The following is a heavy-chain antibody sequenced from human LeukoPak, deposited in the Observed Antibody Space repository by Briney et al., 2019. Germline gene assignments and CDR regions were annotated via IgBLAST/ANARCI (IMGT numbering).Heavy chain of an antibody. D-gene: IGHD3-22*01. CDR2: ISYDGSNK. CDR3: ALGYDSSGDAFDI. V-gene: IGHV3-30-3*01. CDR1: GFTFSSYA. J-gene: IGHJ3*02. Sequence: GGSLRLPCAASGFTFSSYAMHWVRQAPGKGLEWVAVISYDGSNKYYADSVKGRFTISRDNSKNTLYLQMNSLRAEDTAVYYCALGYDSSGDAFDIWGQGTMVTVSS.